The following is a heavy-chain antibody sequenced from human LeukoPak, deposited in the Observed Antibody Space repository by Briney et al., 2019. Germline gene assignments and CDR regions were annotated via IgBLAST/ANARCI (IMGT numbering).Heavy chain of an antibody. D-gene: IGHD3-9*01. CDR3: ARVMPHYDILTGYFDY. J-gene: IGHJ4*02. CDR1: GFTFSSYA. Sequence: GGSLRLSCAASGFTFSSYAMHWVRQAPGKGLEWVAVISYDGSNKYYADSVKGRFTISRDNSKNTLYLQMNSLRAEDTAVYYCARVMPHYDILTGYFDYWGQGTLVTVSS. V-gene: IGHV3-30-3*01. CDR2: ISYDGSNK.